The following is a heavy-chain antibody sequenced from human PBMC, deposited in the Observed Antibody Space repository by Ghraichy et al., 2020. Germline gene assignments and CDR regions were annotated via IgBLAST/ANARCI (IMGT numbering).Heavy chain of an antibody. CDR1: GGTFSSYA. D-gene: IGHD6-19*01. CDR2: IIPIFGTA. Sequence: SVKVSCKASGGTFSSYAICWVRQAPGQGLEWMGGIIPIFGTANYAQKFQGRVTITADKSTSTAYMELSSLRSEDTAVYYCARDSSGSGWYGRDGMDVWGQGTTVTVSS. V-gene: IGHV1-69*06. CDR3: ARDSSGSGWYGRDGMDV. J-gene: IGHJ6*02.